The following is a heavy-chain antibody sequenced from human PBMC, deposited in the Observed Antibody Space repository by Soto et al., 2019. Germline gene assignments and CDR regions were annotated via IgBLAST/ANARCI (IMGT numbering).Heavy chain of an antibody. J-gene: IGHJ4*02. CDR1: GYTLTEFS. CDR3: ATIRGSYPDAYYFDY. V-gene: IGHV1-24*01. Sequence: GASLKVSCKVSGYTLTEFSMHWVREAPGKGLEWMGGFDPEDGETIYAQKFQGRVTMTEDTSTDTAYMELSSLRSEDTAVYYCATIRGSYPDAYYFDYWGQGTLVTVSS. D-gene: IGHD1-26*01. CDR2: FDPEDGET.